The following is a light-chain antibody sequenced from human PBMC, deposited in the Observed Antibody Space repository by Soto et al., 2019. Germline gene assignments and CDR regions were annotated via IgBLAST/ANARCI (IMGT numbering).Light chain of an antibody. V-gene: IGKV1-9*01. CDR3: QQLNGYQLA. J-gene: IGKJ4*01. CDR1: QAMSTY. Sequence: IQLTQSPSFLSAFVGDTVTITCRASQAMSTYLAWYQQKPGKVPKLLIRSASTLQSGVPPRFSGGGSGTEFTLTFSTLHTDDSGIYYCQQLNGYQLAFGGGTNVEIK. CDR2: SAS.